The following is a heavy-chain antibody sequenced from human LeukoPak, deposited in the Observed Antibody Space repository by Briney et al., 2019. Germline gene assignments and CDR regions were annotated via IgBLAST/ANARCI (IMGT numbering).Heavy chain of an antibody. CDR3: ARDVVVTSIPDAFDI. Sequence: TLSLTCAVSGESVTSGGYFWSWGRQHPGKALEWIGSTSNSGTTSYKPSLKSRVSISLDPSNNHFSLRLRSVTAADTAVYFCARDVVVTSIPDAFDIWGQGTMVTVSS. V-gene: IGHV4-31*11. J-gene: IGHJ3*02. D-gene: IGHD2-21*02. CDR2: TSNSGTT. CDR1: GESVTSGGYF.